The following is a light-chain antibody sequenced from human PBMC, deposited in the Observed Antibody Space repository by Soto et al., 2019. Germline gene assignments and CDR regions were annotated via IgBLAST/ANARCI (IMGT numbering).Light chain of an antibody. CDR3: QQRGNWLM. CDR1: QSVSSY. CDR2: EAS. J-gene: IGKJ4*02. V-gene: IGKV3-11*01. Sequence: EIVLTQSPATLSLSPGERATLSCRASQSVSSYLAWYQQKPGQAPRLLIYEASNRATGIPARFSGSGSGTDFTLTISSLAVEDFAAYCGQQRGNWLMFGGGTNVDIK.